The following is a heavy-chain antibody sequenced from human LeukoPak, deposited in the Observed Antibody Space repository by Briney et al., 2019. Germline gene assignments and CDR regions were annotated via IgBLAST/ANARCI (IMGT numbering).Heavy chain of an antibody. CDR1: GGSISSGDYY. V-gene: IGHV4-30-4*01. CDR2: IYYSGST. J-gene: IGHJ4*02. D-gene: IGHD1-1*01. Sequence: SQTLSLTCTVSGGSISSGDYYGSWIRQPPGTGLEWIGYIYYSGSTYYNPSLKSRVTISVDTSKNQFSLKLSSVTAADTAVYYCARNDPQWAGYYGYWGQGTLVTVSS. CDR3: ARNDPQWAGYYGY.